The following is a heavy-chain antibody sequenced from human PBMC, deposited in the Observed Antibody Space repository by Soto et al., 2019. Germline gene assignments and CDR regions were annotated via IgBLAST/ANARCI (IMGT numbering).Heavy chain of an antibody. D-gene: IGHD2-15*01. J-gene: IGHJ2*01. CDR3: ARDHCIGGNCYSTMGDWYFDV. V-gene: IGHV4-4*02. Sequence: QVQLQESGPGLVKPSGTLSLTCAVSGDSISSDNWWSWVRQSPGKGLEWLAEIHHSGGTNYNPSLTGRVSISLDRPKNQFSLKLRSVTAADTALYYCARDHCIGGNCYSTMGDWYFDVWGRGTLVTVSS. CDR1: GDSISSDNW. CDR2: IHHSGGT.